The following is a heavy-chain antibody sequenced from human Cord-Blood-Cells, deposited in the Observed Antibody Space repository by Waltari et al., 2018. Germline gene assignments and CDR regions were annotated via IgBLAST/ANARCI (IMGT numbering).Heavy chain of an antibody. J-gene: IGHJ2*01. V-gene: IGHV3-53*02. Sequence: EVQLVETGGGLIQPGGSLRLSCAASGFTVSSNYMSCARQAPGKGLEWVSVIYSGGSTYYADSVKGRFTISRDNSKNTLYLQMNSLRAEDTAVYYCARAVASSSYNWYFDLWGRGTLVTVSS. D-gene: IGHD6-6*01. CDR3: ARAVASSSYNWYFDL. CDR2: IYSGGST. CDR1: GFTVSSNY.